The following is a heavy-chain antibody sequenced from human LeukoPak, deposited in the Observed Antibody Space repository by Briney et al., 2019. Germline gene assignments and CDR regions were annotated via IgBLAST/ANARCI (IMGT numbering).Heavy chain of an antibody. CDR1: GFTFSTCW. CDR2: IKQDGSER. Sequence: GGSLRLSCAASGFTFSTCWMTWVRQAPEKGLEWVANIKQDGSERYYVDSVKGRFTISRDNAKSSLYLQMNSLRAEDTAVYYCAKSLVVVNDPPIYWGQGTLVTVSS. J-gene: IGHJ4*02. V-gene: IGHV3-7*01. CDR3: AKSLVVVNDPPIY. D-gene: IGHD2-21*01.